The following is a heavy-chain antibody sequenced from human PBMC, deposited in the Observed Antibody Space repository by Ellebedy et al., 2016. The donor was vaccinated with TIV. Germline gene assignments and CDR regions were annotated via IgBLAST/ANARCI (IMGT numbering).Heavy chain of an antibody. J-gene: IGHJ4*02. CDR2: IWYDGSNK. Sequence: GESLKISXAASGFTFSSYGMHWVRQAPGKGLEWVAVIWYDGSNKYYADSVKGRFTISRDNSKNTLYLQMNSLRAEDTAVYYCAKDLISGYDYAGFDYWGQGTLVTVSS. CDR3: AKDLISGYDYAGFDY. D-gene: IGHD5-12*01. V-gene: IGHV3-33*06. CDR1: GFTFSSYG.